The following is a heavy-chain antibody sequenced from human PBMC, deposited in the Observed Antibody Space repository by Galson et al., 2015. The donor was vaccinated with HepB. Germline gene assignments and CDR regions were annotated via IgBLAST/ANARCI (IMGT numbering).Heavy chain of an antibody. V-gene: IGHV3-33*01. CDR2: IWYDGSNK. D-gene: IGHD2-8*01. CDR1: GFTFSSYG. CDR3: ARDRSLDIVLMVYAISGGGAAAGLDY. J-gene: IGHJ4*02. Sequence: SLRLSCAASGFTFSSYGMHWVRQAPGKGLEWVAVIWYDGSNKYYADSVKGRFTISRDNSKNTLYLQMNSLRAEDTAVYYCARDRSLDIVLMVYAISGGGAAAGLDYWGQGTLVTVSS.